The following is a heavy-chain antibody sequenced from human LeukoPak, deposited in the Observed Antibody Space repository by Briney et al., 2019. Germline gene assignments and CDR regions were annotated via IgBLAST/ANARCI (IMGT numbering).Heavy chain of an antibody. D-gene: IGHD4-23*01. J-gene: IGHJ4*02. Sequence: GGSLRLSCAASGFTFSSYGMHWVRQAPGKGLEWVAVIWYDGSNKYYADSVKGRFTISRDNSKNTLYLQMNSLRAEDTAVYYCANGGNSGAFDYWGQGTLVTVSS. V-gene: IGHV3-33*06. CDR3: ANGGNSGAFDY. CDR2: IWYDGSNK. CDR1: GFTFSSYG.